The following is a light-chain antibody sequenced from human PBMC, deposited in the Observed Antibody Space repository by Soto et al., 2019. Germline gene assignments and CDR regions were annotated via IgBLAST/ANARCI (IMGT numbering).Light chain of an antibody. Sequence: QSALTQPPSASGSPGQSVTISCTGTSSDIGGYNFVSWYQHHPGKAPKLMIYEVTKRPSGVPDRFSGSRSGNTAFLTVSGLLAEDEADYYCSAYTASSTYVFGTGTKVTVL. J-gene: IGLJ1*01. V-gene: IGLV2-8*01. CDR2: EVT. CDR3: SAYTASSTYV. CDR1: SSDIGGYNF.